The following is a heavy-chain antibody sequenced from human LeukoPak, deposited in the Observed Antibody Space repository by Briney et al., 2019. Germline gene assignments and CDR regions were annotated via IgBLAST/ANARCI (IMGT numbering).Heavy chain of an antibody. V-gene: IGHV3-53*01. CDR1: GFIVSNNY. CDR3: ARENVGFGSWFDS. J-gene: IGHJ5*01. CDR2: IYSGGSK. Sequence: GGSLRLSCAASGFIVSNNYMSWVRQPPGKGLEWVPVIYSGGSKYYADSVKVRFTISRDNSKNTVYLQMDDLRPEDTAVYYCARENVGFGSWFDSWGQGTLVAVSS. D-gene: IGHD3-10*01.